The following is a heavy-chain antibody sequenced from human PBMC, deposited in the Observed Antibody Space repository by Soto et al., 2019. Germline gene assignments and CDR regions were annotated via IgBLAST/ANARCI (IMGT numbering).Heavy chain of an antibody. D-gene: IGHD3-9*01. J-gene: IGHJ3*02. CDR3: AKRWRHDWLYNHPDAFDI. Sequence: LRLSCAASGFTFSSYAMSWVRQAPGTGLEWVSAISGSGGSTYYADSVKGRFTISRDNSKNTLYLQMNSLRAEDTAVYYCAKRWRHDWLYNHPDAFDIWGQGTMVTVSS. V-gene: IGHV3-23*01. CDR2: ISGSGGST. CDR1: GFTFSSYA.